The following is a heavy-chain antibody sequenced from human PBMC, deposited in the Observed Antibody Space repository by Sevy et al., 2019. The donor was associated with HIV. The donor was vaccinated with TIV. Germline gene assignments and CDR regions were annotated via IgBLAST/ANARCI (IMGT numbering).Heavy chain of an antibody. CDR1: GGSISSSSYY. J-gene: IGHJ5*02. CDR2: VYYGGSGST. V-gene: IGHV4-39*01. D-gene: IGHD3-3*02. CDR3: ARHAAGISWFDP. Sequence: SETLSLTCTVSGGSISSSSYYWGWIRQPPGKGLEWIGSVYYGGSGSTDYNPSLTSRVTISVDTSKNQFSLKLNSVTAADTALYYCARHAAGISWFDPWGQGTLVTVSS.